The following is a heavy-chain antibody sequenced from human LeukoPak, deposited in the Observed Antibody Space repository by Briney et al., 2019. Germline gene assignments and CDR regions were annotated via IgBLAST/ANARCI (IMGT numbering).Heavy chain of an antibody. Sequence: PGRSLRLSCAASGFTFDDYAMHWVRQAPGKGLEWVSGITWNSDNIAYADSVKGRFTISRDNAKKSLYLQMNSLRAEDTAVYYCARSRGSSGSYPFDYWGQGTLVTVSS. V-gene: IGHV3-9*01. CDR1: GFTFDDYA. CDR3: ARSRGSSGSYPFDY. J-gene: IGHJ4*02. D-gene: IGHD1-26*01. CDR2: ITWNSDNI.